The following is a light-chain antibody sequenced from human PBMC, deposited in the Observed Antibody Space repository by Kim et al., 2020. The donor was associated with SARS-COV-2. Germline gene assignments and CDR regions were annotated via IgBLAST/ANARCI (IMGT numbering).Light chain of an antibody. J-gene: IGKJ1*01. Sequence: APGERATLSCRASQSVDSRYLAWYQQKPGQAPRLVIYGTSNRPTGIPDRFSGSGSGTDFTLNIHRLEPEDFAVYYCQQFGTSPWTFGQGTKVDIK. CDR1: QSVDSRY. CDR3: QQFGTSPWT. V-gene: IGKV3-20*01. CDR2: GTS.